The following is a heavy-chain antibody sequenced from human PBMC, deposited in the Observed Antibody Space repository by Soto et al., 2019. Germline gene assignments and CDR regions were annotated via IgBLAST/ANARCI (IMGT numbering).Heavy chain of an antibody. CDR3: ARVIVATKDGLGSFDI. D-gene: IGHD5-12*01. CDR1: GGTFSSYT. CDR2: IIPILGIA. Sequence: SVKVSCKASGGTFSSYTISWVRQAPGQGLEWMGRIIPILGIANYAQKFQGRVTITADKSTSTAYMELSSLRSEDTAVYYCARVIVATKDGLGSFDIWGQGTMGTVS. V-gene: IGHV1-69*02. J-gene: IGHJ3*02.